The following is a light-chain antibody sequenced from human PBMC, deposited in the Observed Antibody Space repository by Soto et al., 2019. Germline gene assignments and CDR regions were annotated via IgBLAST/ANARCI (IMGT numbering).Light chain of an antibody. Sequence: DIQMTQSPSSLSASVGDRVTIACRASQTIGRYLNWYQQKPGKSPKLLIYTASTLQSEVPSRFSGSGSGTDFTLTISSLQPEDFATYYCQQSYNTLVTFGQGTRLEIK. V-gene: IGKV1-39*01. CDR3: QQSYNTLVT. CDR2: TAS. J-gene: IGKJ5*01. CDR1: QTIGRY.